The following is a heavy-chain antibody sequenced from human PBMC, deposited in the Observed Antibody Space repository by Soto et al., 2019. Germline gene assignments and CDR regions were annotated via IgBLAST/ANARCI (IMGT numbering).Heavy chain of an antibody. D-gene: IGHD3-3*01. CDR1: VDSVSSNSAA. CDR2: TYYRSKWYN. V-gene: IGHV6-1*01. Sequence: PSQTLSLTCAISVDSVSSNSAAWNWIRQSPSRGLEWLGRTYYRSKWYNDYAVSVKSRITINPDTSKNQFSLQLNSVTPEDTAVYYCARGIFGVVISRYYYMDVWGKGTTVTVSS. J-gene: IGHJ6*03. CDR3: ARGIFGVVISRYYYMDV.